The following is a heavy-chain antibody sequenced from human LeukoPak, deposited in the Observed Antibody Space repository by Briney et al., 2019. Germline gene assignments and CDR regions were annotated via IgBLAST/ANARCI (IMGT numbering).Heavy chain of an antibody. CDR1: GFTFSSYE. D-gene: IGHD3-22*01. CDR2: ISSSGITI. J-gene: IGHJ4*02. Sequence: GGSLRLSCAASGFTFSSYEMNWFRQAPGKGLEWVSYISSSGITIYYADSVKGRFTISRDNAKNSLYLQMNSLRAEDTAVYYCARDEAYYDSSGLVFDYWGQGTLVTVSS. V-gene: IGHV3-48*03. CDR3: ARDEAYYDSSGLVFDY.